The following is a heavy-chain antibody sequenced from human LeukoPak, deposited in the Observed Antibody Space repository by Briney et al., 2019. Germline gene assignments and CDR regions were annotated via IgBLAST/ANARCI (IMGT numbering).Heavy chain of an antibody. CDR3: ARSSPPDSSGYCLAYNWFDP. V-gene: IGHV4-31*01. Sequence: SQTLSLTCTVSGGSISSGGYYWSWIRQHPGKGLEWIGYIYYSGSTYYNPSLKSQVTISVDTSKNQFSLKLSSVTAADTAVYYCARSSPPDSSGYCLAYNWFDPWGQGTLVTVSS. CDR2: IYYSGST. D-gene: IGHD3-22*01. CDR1: GGSISSGGYY. J-gene: IGHJ5*02.